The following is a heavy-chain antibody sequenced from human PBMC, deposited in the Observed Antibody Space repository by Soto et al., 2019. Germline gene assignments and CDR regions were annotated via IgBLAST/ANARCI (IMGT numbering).Heavy chain of an antibody. J-gene: IGHJ4*02. CDR1: GFTFSSYA. CDR2: ISYDGSNK. CDR3: ARVVGSWDYYFDY. D-gene: IGHD6-13*01. Sequence: QVQLVESGGGVVQPGRSLRLSCAASGFTFSSYAMHWVRQAPGKGLEWVAVISYDGSNKYYADSVKGRFTISRDNSKSTVCLQMSSLRAEDTAVYYCARVVGSWDYYFDYWVQGSLVTVSS. V-gene: IGHV3-30-3*01.